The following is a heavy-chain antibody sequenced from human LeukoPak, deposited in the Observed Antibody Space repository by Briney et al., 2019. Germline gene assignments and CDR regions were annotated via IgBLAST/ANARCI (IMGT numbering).Heavy chain of an antibody. CDR3: ASTRFGVVTPWINRMDV. J-gene: IGHJ6*02. CDR2: INDSERT. CDR1: GGSFSGYY. D-gene: IGHD3-3*01. Sequence: SETLSLTCAVYGGSFSGYYWSGTRQPPGKGLEWMGEINDSERTNYTPSLKSRVTISVDTSKNQFSLKRSSGTAADTAVYYCASTRFGVVTPWINRMDVCGQGTTVTVSS. V-gene: IGHV4-34*01.